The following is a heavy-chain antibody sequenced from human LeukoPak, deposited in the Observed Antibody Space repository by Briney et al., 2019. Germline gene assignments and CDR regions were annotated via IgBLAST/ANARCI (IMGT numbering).Heavy chain of an antibody. Sequence: PSETLSLTCTVSGGSISSSSYYWGWIRQPPGKGLEWNGSIYYSGSTYYNPSLKSRVTISVDTPNNQFSLKLSSVTAADTAVYYCRGQSIAVAMAWFDPWGQGTLVTVSS. CDR3: RGQSIAVAMAWFDP. D-gene: IGHD6-19*01. J-gene: IGHJ5*02. CDR2: IYYSGST. V-gene: IGHV4-39*01. CDR1: GGSISSSSYY.